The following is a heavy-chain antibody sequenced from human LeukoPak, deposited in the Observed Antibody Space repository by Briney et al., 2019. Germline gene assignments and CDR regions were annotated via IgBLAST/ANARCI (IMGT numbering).Heavy chain of an antibody. CDR1: GFTFSSYG. CDR3: AKDLSDYYDSSGYEY. D-gene: IGHD3-22*01. J-gene: IGHJ4*02. CDR2: IRYDGSNK. V-gene: IGHV3-30*02. Sequence: GGSLRLSCAASGFTFSSYGMHWVRQAPGKGLEWVAFIRYDGSNKYYADSVKGRFTISRDNSKNTLYLQMNSLRAEDTAVYYCAKDLSDYYDSSGYEYWGQGTLVTVSS.